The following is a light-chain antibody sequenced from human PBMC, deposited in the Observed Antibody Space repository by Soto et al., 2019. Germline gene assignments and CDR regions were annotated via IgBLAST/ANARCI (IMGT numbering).Light chain of an antibody. J-gene: IGLJ2*01. V-gene: IGLV2-14*01. CDR3: SSYTVTSTLI. CDR1: NSDIGTYNY. CDR2: EVS. Sequence: QAVVTQPASVSGSPGQSITISCSGTNSDIGTYNYVSWYQQHPGKAPKLIMYEVSNRPSGISNRFSGSKSGNTASLTISRLQPEDEAHFYCSSYTVTSTLIFGGGTKLTVL.